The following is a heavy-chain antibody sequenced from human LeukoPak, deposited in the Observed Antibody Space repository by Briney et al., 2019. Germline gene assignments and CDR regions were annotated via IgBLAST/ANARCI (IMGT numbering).Heavy chain of an antibody. V-gene: IGHV1-2*02. CDR1: GYTFNGYY. CDR2: ISPNSGGT. J-gene: IGHJ3*02. D-gene: IGHD3-10*01. Sequence: ASVTVSCKASGYTFNGYYLHGVRQAPGQGLVWMGCISPNSGGTNYAQKFEGRVTMHGDTSHSTAYMELRRLRSDDTAVYYCARESSMDYFRGPFDPFDIWGRGTMVTVSS. CDR3: ARESSMDYFRGPFDPFDI.